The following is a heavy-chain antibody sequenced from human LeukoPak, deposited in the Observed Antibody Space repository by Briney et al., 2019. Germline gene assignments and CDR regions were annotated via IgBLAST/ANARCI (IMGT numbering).Heavy chain of an antibody. J-gene: IGHJ4*02. CDR2: IWYDGSNK. D-gene: IGHD1-26*01. CDR3: ATAGSGTYADY. V-gene: IGHV3-33*01. CDR1: GFTFSSYD. Sequence: GGSLRLSCAASGFTFSSYDMHWVRQAPGKGLEWVALIWYDGSNKYYADSVKGRFTISRDNSKNTLYLQMNSLRAEDTALYYCATAGSGTYADYWGLGTLVTVSS.